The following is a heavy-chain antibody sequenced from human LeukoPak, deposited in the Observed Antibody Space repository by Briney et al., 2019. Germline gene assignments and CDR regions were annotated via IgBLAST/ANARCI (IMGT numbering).Heavy chain of an antibody. D-gene: IGHD2-8*01. CDR2: ISTYNGNT. CDR3: AKGGSSYASRYFVY. Sequence: ASVKLSCTASGYTFTSYGLSGVREAPAQGRELVGWISTYNGNTNYAQKLQGRVTMTRDTSTSTVDMELSSLRSEDTAVYYCAKGGSSYASRYFVYWGQGTLVTVSS. J-gene: IGHJ4*02. V-gene: IGHV1-18*01. CDR1: GYTFTSYG.